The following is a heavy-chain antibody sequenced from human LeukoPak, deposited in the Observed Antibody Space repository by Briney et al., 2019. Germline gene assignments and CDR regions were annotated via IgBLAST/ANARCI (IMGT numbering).Heavy chain of an antibody. CDR2: ISSSSSYI. CDR1: GFTFSSYS. J-gene: IGHJ5*02. V-gene: IGHV3-21*01. CDR3: ASDSVVATIVDWFDP. Sequence: GGSLRLSCAASGFTFSSYSMNWVRQAPGKGLEWVSSISSSSSYIYYADSVKGRFTLSSDNAKTSMYLQIHSLRAEATAVYYCASDSVVATIVDWFDPWGQGTLVTVSS. D-gene: IGHD5-12*01.